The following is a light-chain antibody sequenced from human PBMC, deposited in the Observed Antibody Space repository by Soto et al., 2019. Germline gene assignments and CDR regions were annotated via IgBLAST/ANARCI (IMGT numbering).Light chain of an antibody. J-gene: IGKJ1*01. Sequence: DIVMTQSPLSLPVTPGEPASISCRSSQSLLHSNGYNYLDWYLQKPGQSPQLLIYLGSNRASGVPDRFSGSGSGTDFTLKISRVEAEDVGVYYCMQALQTPRTFGQGTNVEIE. CDR1: QSLLHSNGYNY. CDR2: LGS. CDR3: MQALQTPRT. V-gene: IGKV2-28*01.